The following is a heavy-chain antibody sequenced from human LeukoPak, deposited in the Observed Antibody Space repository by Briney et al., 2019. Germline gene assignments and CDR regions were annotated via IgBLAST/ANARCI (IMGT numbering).Heavy chain of an antibody. D-gene: IGHD3-10*01. CDR1: GFTFSSYS. V-gene: IGHV3-48*04. Sequence: GGSLRLSCAASGFTFSSYSMNCVRLAPGKGLEWVSYISSSGSTIYYADSVKGRFTISRDNAKNSLYLQMNSLRGEDTAVYYCSELGITMIGGLWGKGTTVTISS. CDR2: ISSSGSTI. CDR3: SELGITMIGGL. J-gene: IGHJ6*04.